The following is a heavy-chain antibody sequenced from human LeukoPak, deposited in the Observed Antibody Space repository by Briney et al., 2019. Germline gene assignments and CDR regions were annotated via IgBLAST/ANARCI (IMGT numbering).Heavy chain of an antibody. CDR2: INHSGST. CDR1: GGSFSGYY. V-gene: IGHV4-34*01. Sequence: PSETLSLTCAVHGGSFSGYYWSWIRQPPGKGLELIGEINHSGSTNYNPSLKSRVTISVDTSKNQFSLKLSSVTAADTAVYYCASPGSSSSWYGGWFDPWGQGTLVTVSS. D-gene: IGHD6-13*01. CDR3: ASPGSSSSWYGGWFDP. J-gene: IGHJ5*02.